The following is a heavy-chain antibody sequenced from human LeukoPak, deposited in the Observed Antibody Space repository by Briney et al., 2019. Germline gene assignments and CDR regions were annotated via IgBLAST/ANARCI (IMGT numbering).Heavy chain of an antibody. CDR3: ARRGGSGYYELDY. D-gene: IGHD3-22*01. V-gene: IGHV5-51*01. J-gene: IGHJ4*02. CDR1: GYSFTRHW. CDR2: IYPGDSDT. Sequence: GESLKISCKGSGYSFTRHWIGWVRQMPGKGLEWMGIIYPGDSDTRYSPSFQGQVTISADKSISTAYLQWSTLKASDTAMYYCARRGGSGYYELDYWGQGTLVTVSS.